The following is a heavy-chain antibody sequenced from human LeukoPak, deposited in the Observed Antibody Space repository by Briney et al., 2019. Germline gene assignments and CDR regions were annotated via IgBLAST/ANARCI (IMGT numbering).Heavy chain of an antibody. J-gene: IGHJ6*02. CDR3: ARVLVVVAATRDYYYGMDV. V-gene: IGHV4-30-4*01. Sequence: SETLSLTCNVSSDSISSTDYYWTWIRQPPGKGLEWIGYIYYTGSTYYNPSLNSRVTMSEDTSKNQFSLKLISVTAADTAVYYCARVLVVVAATRDYYYGMDVWGQGTTVTVSS. CDR1: SDSISSTDYY. D-gene: IGHD2-15*01. CDR2: IYYTGST.